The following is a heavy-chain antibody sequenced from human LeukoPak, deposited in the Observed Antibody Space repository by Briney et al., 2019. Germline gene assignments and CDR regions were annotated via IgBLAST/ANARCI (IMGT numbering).Heavy chain of an antibody. CDR1: GFTFSSYA. J-gene: IGHJ4*02. CDR2: ISGAGTST. CDR3: VKDGRGKIGAGDCLAF. V-gene: IGHV3-23*01. Sequence: GGSLRLSCAASGFTFSSYAMSWVRQAPGKGLEWVSSISGAGTSTYYADSVEGRFTISRDNSKNTLYLQMNSLRAEDTAAYSCVKDGRGKIGAGDCLAFWGEEPLVTVS. D-gene: IGHD1-26*01.